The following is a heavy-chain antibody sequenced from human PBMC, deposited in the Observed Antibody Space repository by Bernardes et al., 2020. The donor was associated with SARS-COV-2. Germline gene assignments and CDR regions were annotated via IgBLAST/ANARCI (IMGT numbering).Heavy chain of an antibody. V-gene: IGHV3-33*01. CDR2: IWYDGSNK. J-gene: IGHJ6*02. CDR1: GFTFSSYG. Sequence: GGSLRLSCAASGFTFSSYGMHWVRQAPGKGLEWVAVIWYDGSNKYYADSVKGRFTISRDNSKNTLYLQMNSLRAEDTAVYYCARDLWYYDSSGYYYPQYYYYGMDVWGQGTTVTVSS. CDR3: ARDLWYYDSSGYYYPQYYYYGMDV. D-gene: IGHD3-22*01.